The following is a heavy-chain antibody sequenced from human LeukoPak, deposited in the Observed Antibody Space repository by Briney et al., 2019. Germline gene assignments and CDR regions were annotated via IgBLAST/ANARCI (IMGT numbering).Heavy chain of an antibody. CDR2: INWNGGST. D-gene: IGHD3-9*01. V-gene: IGHV3-20*04. CDR3: ARDRYFSY. Sequence: GGSLRLSCAASGFTFSSYEMNWVRQAPGKGLEWVSGINWNGGSTGYVDSVKGRFSISRDNAKNSVYLQMNSLRAEDAAVYYCARDRYFSYWGQGTLVTVSS. CDR1: GFTFSSYE. J-gene: IGHJ4*02.